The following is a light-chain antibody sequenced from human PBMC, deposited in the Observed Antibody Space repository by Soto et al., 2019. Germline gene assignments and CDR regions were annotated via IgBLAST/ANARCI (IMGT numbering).Light chain of an antibody. CDR2: GAS. V-gene: IGKV1-9*01. Sequence: DIQLTQSPSFLSASVGDRVTITCRASQGVGRSVAWYQQKPGRAPNLVIYGASTLEVGVPARFSGNGSGTEFTLTISSLQPEDFATYYCLQHRSYAWTFGQGTKVEIK. CDR1: QGVGRS. J-gene: IGKJ1*01. CDR3: LQHRSYAWT.